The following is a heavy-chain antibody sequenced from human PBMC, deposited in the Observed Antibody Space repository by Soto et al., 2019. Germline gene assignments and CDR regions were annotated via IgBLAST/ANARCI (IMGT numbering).Heavy chain of an antibody. CDR3: ARDRWELLLPPEYYYYGMDV. J-gene: IGHJ6*02. V-gene: IGHV4-59*01. Sequence: PGKGLEWIGYIYYSGSTNYNPSLKSRVTISVDTSKNQFSLKLSSVTAADTAVYYCARDRWELLLPPEYYYYGMDVWGQGTTVTVSS. CDR2: IYYSGST. D-gene: IGHD1-26*01.